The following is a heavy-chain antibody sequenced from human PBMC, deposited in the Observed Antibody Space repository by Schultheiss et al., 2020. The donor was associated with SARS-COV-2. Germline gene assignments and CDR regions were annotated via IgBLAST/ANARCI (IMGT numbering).Heavy chain of an antibody. D-gene: IGHD6-13*01. Sequence: GGSLRLSCAASGFTFSSYEMNWVRQAPGKGLEWVSYISSSGSTIYYADSVKGRFTISRDNAKNSLYLQMNSLRAEDTAVYYCARDNGRAAAGYRPYYYYGMDVWGQGTTVTVSS. CDR3: ARDNGRAAAGYRPYYYYGMDV. V-gene: IGHV3-48*03. CDR2: ISSSGSTI. CDR1: GFTFSSYE. J-gene: IGHJ6*02.